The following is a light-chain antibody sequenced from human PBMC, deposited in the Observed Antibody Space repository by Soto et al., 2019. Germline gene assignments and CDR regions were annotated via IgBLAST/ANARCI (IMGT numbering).Light chain of an antibody. J-gene: IGLJ1*01. V-gene: IGLV2-23*01. CDR3: CSSAPESTYV. CDR2: KGT. Sequence: QSVLAQPASVSGSPGQTMTISCTGTSSDVGAYNSVSWYQQHPHKAPQVIIYKGTQRPSGVSKRFSGSTSGNAASLTFSGLQADDEADYFCCSSAPESTYVFGSGTKVTVL. CDR1: SSDVGAYNS.